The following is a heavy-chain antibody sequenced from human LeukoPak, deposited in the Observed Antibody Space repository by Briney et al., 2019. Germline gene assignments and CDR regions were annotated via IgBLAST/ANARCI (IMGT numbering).Heavy chain of an antibody. CDR3: ARDYYFRVGEDIIDY. CDR2: IIPILGIA. Sequence: SVKVSCKASGGTFSSYAISWVRQAPGQGLEWMGRIIPILGIANYAQKFQGRVTITADKSTSTAYMELSSLRSEDTAVYHCARDYYFRVGEDIIDYWDQGTLVTVSS. V-gene: IGHV1-69*04. J-gene: IGHJ4*02. CDR1: GGTFSSYA. D-gene: IGHD3-10*01.